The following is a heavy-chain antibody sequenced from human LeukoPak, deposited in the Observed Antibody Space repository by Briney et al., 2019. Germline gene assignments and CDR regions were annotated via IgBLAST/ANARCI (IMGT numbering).Heavy chain of an antibody. J-gene: IGHJ5*02. CDR3: ARDRMGSGSYFPWFDP. Sequence: SETLSLTCTVSGGSISSYYWSWLRQPPGNGLEWIVYIYYRGRTNYNPSLKSRVTISVDTSKNQFSLKLSSVSAADTAVYYCARDRMGSGSYFPWFDPWGQGTLVTVSS. CDR1: GGSISSYY. D-gene: IGHD3-10*01. V-gene: IGHV4-59*01. CDR2: IYYRGRT.